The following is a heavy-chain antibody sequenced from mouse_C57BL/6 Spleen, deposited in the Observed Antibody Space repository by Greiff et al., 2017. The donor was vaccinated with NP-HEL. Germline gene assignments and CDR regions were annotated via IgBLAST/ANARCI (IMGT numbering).Heavy chain of an antibody. V-gene: IGHV5-4*01. CDR2: ISDGGSYT. Sequence: EVQLQESGGGLVKPGGSLKLSCAASGFTFSSYAMSWVRQTPEKRLEWVATISDGGSYTYYPDNVKGRFTISRDNAKNNLYLQMSHLKSEDTAMYYCARENGNYVLFDYWGQGTTLTVSS. CDR1: GFTFSSYA. D-gene: IGHD2-1*01. CDR3: ARENGNYVLFDY. J-gene: IGHJ2*01.